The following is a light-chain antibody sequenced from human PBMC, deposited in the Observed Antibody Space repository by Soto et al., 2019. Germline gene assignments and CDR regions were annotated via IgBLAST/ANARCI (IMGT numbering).Light chain of an antibody. V-gene: IGLV1-40*01. CDR1: NSNLGAGYD. CDR3: QAYDYSLTAFV. Sequence: QSVLTQPPSVSGAPGQRVTISCTGNNSNLGAGYDVHWYQQLPGAAPKLVVFGNRNRPSGVPERFSGSKSGTSASLAITGLRAEDEADYYCQAYDYSLTAFVFGGGTQLTVL. J-gene: IGLJ3*02. CDR2: GNR.